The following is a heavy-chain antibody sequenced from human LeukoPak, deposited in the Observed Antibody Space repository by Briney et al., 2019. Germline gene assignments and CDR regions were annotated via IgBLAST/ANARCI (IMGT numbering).Heavy chain of an antibody. CDR3: ARAGEGYCSGSSCYVRYYYMDV. Sequence: GGSLRLSCAASGFTVSSNYMSWVRQAPGKGLEWVLVIYSGGSTYYADSVKGRFTISRDNSKNTLYLQMNSLRAEDTAVYYCARAGEGYCSGSSCYVRYYYMDVWGKGTTVTVSS. V-gene: IGHV3-53*01. D-gene: IGHD2-15*01. CDR1: GFTVSSNY. CDR2: IYSGGST. J-gene: IGHJ6*03.